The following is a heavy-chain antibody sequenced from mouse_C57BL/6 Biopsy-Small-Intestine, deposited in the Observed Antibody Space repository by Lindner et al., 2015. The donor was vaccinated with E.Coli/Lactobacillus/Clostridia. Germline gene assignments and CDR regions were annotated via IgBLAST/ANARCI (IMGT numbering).Heavy chain of an antibody. D-gene: IGHD1-1*01. J-gene: IGHJ3*01. CDR2: ISSGSSTI. CDR3: ARPLYHGSSHFAY. Sequence: VQLCSSRGGGLVKPGGSLKLSCAASGFTFSDYGMHWVRQAPEKGLEWVAYISSGSSTIYYADTVKGRFTISRDNAKNTLFLQMTSLRSEDTAMYYCARPLYHGSSHFAYWGQGTLVTVSA. CDR1: GFTFSDYG. V-gene: IGHV5-17*01.